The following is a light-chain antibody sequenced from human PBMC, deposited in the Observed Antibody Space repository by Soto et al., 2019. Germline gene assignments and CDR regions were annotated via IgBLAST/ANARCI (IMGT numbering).Light chain of an antibody. CDR3: QQYNNFWT. J-gene: IGKJ1*01. CDR1: QSISSW. Sequence: DIQMTQSPSALSASVEDRVTITCRAIQSISSWLAWYQQKPGKAPRLLIYDASYLERGVPSRFSGSGSGTDFTLTISDLQPDDLGTYFCQQYNNFWTFGPGTKVEI. CDR2: DAS. V-gene: IGKV1-5*01.